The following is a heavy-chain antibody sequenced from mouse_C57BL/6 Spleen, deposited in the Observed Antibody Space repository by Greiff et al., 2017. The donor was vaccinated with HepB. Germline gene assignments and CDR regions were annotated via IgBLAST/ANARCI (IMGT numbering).Heavy chain of an antibody. CDR2: IWTGGGT. CDR1: GFSLTSYA. Sequence: QVQLKQSGPGLVAPSQSLSITCTVSGFSLTSYAISWVRQPPGKGLEWLGVIWTGGGTNYNSALKSRLSISKDNSKSQVFLKMNSLQTDDTARYYCARIYGSRKGYAMDYWGQGTSVTVSS. D-gene: IGHD1-1*01. CDR3: ARIYGSRKGYAMDY. J-gene: IGHJ4*01. V-gene: IGHV2-9-1*01.